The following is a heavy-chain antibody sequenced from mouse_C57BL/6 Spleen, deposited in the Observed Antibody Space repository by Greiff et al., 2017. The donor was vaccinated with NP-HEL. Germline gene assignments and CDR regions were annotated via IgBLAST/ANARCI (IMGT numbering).Heavy chain of an antibody. CDR1: GYTFTSYG. J-gene: IGHJ3*01. V-gene: IGHV1-81*01. CDR2: IYPRSGNT. CDR3: ARTTVVGGADRFAY. D-gene: IGHD1-1*01. Sequence: QVQLQQSGAELARPGASVKLSCKASGYTFTSYGISWVKQRTGQGLEWIGEIYPRSGNTYYNEKFKGKATLTADKSSSTAYMELRSLTSEDSAVYFCARTTVVGGADRFAYWGQGTLVTVSA.